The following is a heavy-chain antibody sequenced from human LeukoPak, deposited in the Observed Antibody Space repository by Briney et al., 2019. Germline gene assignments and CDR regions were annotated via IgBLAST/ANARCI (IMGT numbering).Heavy chain of an antibody. D-gene: IGHD6-6*01. CDR2: IYYSGNT. CDR3: ARDRGSSGFDP. J-gene: IGHJ5*02. Sequence: SETLSLTCSVSGGSISSTSHFWAWIRQPPGKGLEWIASIYYSGNTFYNPSLKSRVTISVDTSKNQFSLKLSSVTAADTAVYYCARDRGSSGFDPWGQGTLVTVSS. V-gene: IGHV4-39*07. CDR1: GGSISSTSHF.